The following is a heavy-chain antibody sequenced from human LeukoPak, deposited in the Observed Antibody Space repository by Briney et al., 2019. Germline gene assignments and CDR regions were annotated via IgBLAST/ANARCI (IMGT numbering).Heavy chain of an antibody. Sequence: SETLSLTCTVSGGSISSSSYYWGWIRQPPGKGLEWIGYIYYSGSTNYNPSLKSRVTISVDTSKNQFSLKLSSVTAADTAVYYCARVTGYMIEDYFDYWGQGTLVTVSS. CDR2: IYYSGST. V-gene: IGHV4-61*05. CDR3: ARVTGYMIEDYFDY. CDR1: GGSISSSSYY. D-gene: IGHD3-9*01. J-gene: IGHJ4*02.